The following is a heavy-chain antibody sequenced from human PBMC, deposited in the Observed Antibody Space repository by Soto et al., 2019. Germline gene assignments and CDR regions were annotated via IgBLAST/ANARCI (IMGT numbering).Heavy chain of an antibody. CDR2: IKQDGSEK. CDR1: GFTFSSYW. D-gene: IGHD2-15*01. J-gene: IGHJ5*02. V-gene: IGHV3-7*03. CDR3: ARGPLHRYCSGGSCYSNWFDP. Sequence: GGSVRLSCAASGFTFSSYWMSWVRQAPGKGLEWVANIKQDGSEKYYVDSVKGRFTISRDNAKNSLYLQMNSLRAEDTAVYYCARGPLHRYCSGGSCYSNWFDPWGQGTLVTVSS.